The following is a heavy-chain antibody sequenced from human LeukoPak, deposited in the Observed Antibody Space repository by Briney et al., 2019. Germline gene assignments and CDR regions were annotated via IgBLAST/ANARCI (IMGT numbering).Heavy chain of an antibody. D-gene: IGHD4-17*01. CDR2: IYYSGST. CDR1: GGSISSGGYY. Sequence: TLSLTCTVSGGSISSGGYYWSWIRQHPGKGLEWIGDIYYSGSTYYNPSLKSRVTISVDTSKNQFSLKLSSVTAADTAVYYCARATRPANDYGDYFDYWGQGTLVTVSS. CDR3: ARATRPANDYGDYFDY. J-gene: IGHJ4*02. V-gene: IGHV4-31*03.